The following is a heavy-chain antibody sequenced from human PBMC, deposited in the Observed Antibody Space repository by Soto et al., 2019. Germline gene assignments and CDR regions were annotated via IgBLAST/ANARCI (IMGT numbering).Heavy chain of an antibody. CDR3: ARIIEALPGRGALDF. CDR2: IYWDDNE. V-gene: IGHV2-5*02. J-gene: IGHJ4*02. CDR1: GFSLYTSGVG. D-gene: IGHD6-6*01. Sequence: QITLKESGPTLVKPTQTLTLTCTFSGFSLYTSGVGVGWIRQPPGKALEWLALIYWDDNERYNPSLQSRLTIPQDTSINRVVLTTTNMDAVDTATYYCARIIEALPGRGALDFWGQGTLVTVSS.